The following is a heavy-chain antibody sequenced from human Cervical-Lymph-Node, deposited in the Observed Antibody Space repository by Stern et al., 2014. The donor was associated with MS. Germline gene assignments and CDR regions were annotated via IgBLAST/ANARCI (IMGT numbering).Heavy chain of an antibody. CDR3: ARVFDYGDHGDWFDP. Sequence: QLQESGPGLVKPSETLSLTCTVSGGSVSSGSYYWSWIRQPPGKGLEGLGDIYYSGSTNYNPSLKSRVTISVDTSKNQFSLKLSSVTAADTAVYYCARVFDYGDHGDWFDPWGQGTLVTVSS. V-gene: IGHV4-61*01. CDR1: GGSVSSGSYY. J-gene: IGHJ5*02. D-gene: IGHD4-17*01. CDR2: IYYSGST.